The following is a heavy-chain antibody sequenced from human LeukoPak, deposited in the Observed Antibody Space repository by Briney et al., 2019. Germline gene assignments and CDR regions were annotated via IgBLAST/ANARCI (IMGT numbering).Heavy chain of an antibody. J-gene: IGHJ4*02. D-gene: IGHD3-9*01. V-gene: IGHV3-74*01. Sequence: GGSLRLSCAASEFTFSSYWMHWVRQAPGKGLVWVSRINSDGRSTNYADSVKGRFTISRDNAKNTLYLQMNSLRAEDTAVYYCARGADSGYSSDNWGQGTLVSVSS. CDR2: INSDGRST. CDR3: ARGADSGYSSDN. CDR1: EFTFSSYW.